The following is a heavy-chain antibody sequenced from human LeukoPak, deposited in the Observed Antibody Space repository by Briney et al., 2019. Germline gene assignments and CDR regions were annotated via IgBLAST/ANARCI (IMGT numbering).Heavy chain of an antibody. V-gene: IGHV4-4*09. Sequence: PSETLSLTCTVSGGSISGYYWSWIRKPPGKGMEWIGYIHTSGRTNYNHSLKSRVTISVDTSKNHFSLMLSSVTAADTAVYYCARFSSSSLYSYYYYMDVWGKGTTVTVSS. CDR3: ARFSSSSLYSYYYYMDV. CDR1: GGSISGYY. D-gene: IGHD6-6*01. J-gene: IGHJ6*03. CDR2: IHTSGRT.